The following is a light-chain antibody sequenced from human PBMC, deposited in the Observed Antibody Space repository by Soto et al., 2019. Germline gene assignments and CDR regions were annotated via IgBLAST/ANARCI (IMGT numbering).Light chain of an antibody. CDR3: QQNYTSPLT. V-gene: IGKV1-39*01. Sequence: DIQMTQSPSSLSASVGDRVTITCRASQSISSYLNWYQQKPGKAPKLLIYAASSLQSGVPSRFNGSGSGTDFSRAIISLQPEDFATYSCQQNYTSPLTFGGGNKVEIK. J-gene: IGKJ4*01. CDR2: AAS. CDR1: QSISSY.